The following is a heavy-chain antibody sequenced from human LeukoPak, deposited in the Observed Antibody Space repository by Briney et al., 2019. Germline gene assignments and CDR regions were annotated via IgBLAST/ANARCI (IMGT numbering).Heavy chain of an antibody. CDR2: INHSGST. Sequence: SETLSLTCTVSGGSISGYYWSWIRQPPGKGLEWIGEINHSGSTNYNPSLKSRVTISVDTSKNQFSLKLSSVTAADTAVYYCARSDRGDGLAYFDYWGQGTLVTVSS. CDR3: ARSDRGDGLAYFDY. J-gene: IGHJ4*02. CDR1: GGSISGYY. V-gene: IGHV4-34*01. D-gene: IGHD5-24*01.